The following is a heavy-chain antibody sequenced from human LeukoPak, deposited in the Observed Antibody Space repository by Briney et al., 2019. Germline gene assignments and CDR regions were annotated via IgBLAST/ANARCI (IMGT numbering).Heavy chain of an antibody. V-gene: IGHV4-39*01. CDR2: IYYSGTT. Sequence: SETLSLTCTASGGSISSSGYYWGWIRQPPGLELEWIGTIYYSGTTYYNPSLKSRVTISVDTSKNQFSLNLSSVTAADTAVYYCARQKGNFDYWGQGTLVTVSS. J-gene: IGHJ4*02. D-gene: IGHD3-10*01. CDR3: ARQKGNFDY. CDR1: GGSISSSGYY.